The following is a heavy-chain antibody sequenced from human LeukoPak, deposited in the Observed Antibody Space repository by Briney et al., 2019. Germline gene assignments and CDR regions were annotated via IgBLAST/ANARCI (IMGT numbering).Heavy chain of an antibody. Sequence: GGSLRLSCAASRFTLSSYGMHWVRQAPGKGLEWVAIISYDGSNKYYADSVKGRFTISRDNSKNTLYLQMNSLRAEDTAVYYCAKDPHPYSSSWPIIYYFDYWGQGTLVTVSS. CDR2: ISYDGSNK. V-gene: IGHV3-30*18. D-gene: IGHD6-13*01. CDR1: RFTLSSYG. J-gene: IGHJ4*02. CDR3: AKDPHPYSSSWPIIYYFDY.